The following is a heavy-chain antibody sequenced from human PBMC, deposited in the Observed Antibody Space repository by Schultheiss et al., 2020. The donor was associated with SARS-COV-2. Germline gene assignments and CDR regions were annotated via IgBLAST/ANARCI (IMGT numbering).Heavy chain of an antibody. CDR2: IKSKTDGGTT. Sequence: GESLKISCAASGFTFSNAWMSWVRQAPGKGLEWVGRIKSKTDGGTTDYAAPVKGRFTISRDDSKNTLYLQMNSLKTEDTAVYYCARPRRITGTLDYWGQGTLVTVSS. D-gene: IGHD1-20*01. V-gene: IGHV3-15*01. CDR1: GFTFSNAW. J-gene: IGHJ4*02. CDR3: ARPRRITGTLDY.